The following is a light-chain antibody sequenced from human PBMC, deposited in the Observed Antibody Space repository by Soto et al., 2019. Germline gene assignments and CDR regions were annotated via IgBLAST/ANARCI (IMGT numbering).Light chain of an antibody. Sequence: QSVLTQPPSVSGAPGQRVTISCTGSSSNIGAGYDVHWYQQLPGTAPKLLIYGNSNRPSGVPDRFSGSKSGASASLAITGLQAEEEAYYYCQSYGSSLSGVVFGGGTKLTVL. CDR3: QSYGSSLSGVV. CDR1: SSNIGAGYD. CDR2: GNS. J-gene: IGLJ2*01. V-gene: IGLV1-40*01.